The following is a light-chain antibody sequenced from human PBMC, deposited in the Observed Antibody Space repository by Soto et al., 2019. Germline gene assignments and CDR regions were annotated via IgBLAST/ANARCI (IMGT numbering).Light chain of an antibody. V-gene: IGKV1-39*01. Sequence: DIQMTQSPSAMSASVGDRVTITCRASQSISSYLNWYQQKAGKAPQLLIYATSSLQSGVPSRFSGSGSGTDFTLTISSLQPEDFATYYCQQSYSFGAGTKVDIK. J-gene: IGKJ4*01. CDR3: QQSYS. CDR1: QSISSY. CDR2: ATS.